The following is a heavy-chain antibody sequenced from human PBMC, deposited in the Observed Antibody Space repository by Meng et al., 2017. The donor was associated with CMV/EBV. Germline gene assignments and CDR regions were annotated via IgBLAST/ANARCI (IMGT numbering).Heavy chain of an antibody. D-gene: IGHD3-16*01. CDR2: IRGSGADT. CDR1: GFTFSHYA. CDR3: ATAIMIAVGDYVDY. J-gene: IGHJ4*02. V-gene: IGHV3-23*01. Sequence: SGFTFSHYAMSWVRQAPGKGLEWVSVIRGSGADTYYANPVKGRFTISRDNSKNTLYLQMNSLRAEDTAVYYCATAIMIAVGDYVDYWGQGTLVTVSS.